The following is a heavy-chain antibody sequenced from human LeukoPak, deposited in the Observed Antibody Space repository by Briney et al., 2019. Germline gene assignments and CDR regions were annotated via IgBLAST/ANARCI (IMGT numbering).Heavy chain of an antibody. CDR1: GGSFSGYY. CDR2: VNHSGST. D-gene: IGHD4-11*01. V-gene: IGHV4-34*01. J-gene: IGHJ4*02. CDR3: ARRVRSADYRLDY. Sequence: SETLSLTCAVYGGSFSGYYWSWIRQPPGKGLEWIGEVNHSGSTNYNPSLKSRVTISLDASKSQFYLKLNSVTAADTAVYYCARRVRSADYRLDYWGQGTLVTVSS.